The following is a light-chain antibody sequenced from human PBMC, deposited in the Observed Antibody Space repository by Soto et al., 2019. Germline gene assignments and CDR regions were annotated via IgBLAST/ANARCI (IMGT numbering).Light chain of an antibody. CDR2: DAY. CDR3: QHYNSYSEA. Sequence: IPMSYSPSTLYASVPYRATFTCQASETINNWLAWYQQKPGIAPKLLIYDAYILESGVPSRFSGSASGAEFTLTISSLQPDDVATYYCQHYNSYSEAFGQGTKVDI. V-gene: IGKV1-5*01. CDR1: ETINNW. J-gene: IGKJ1*01.